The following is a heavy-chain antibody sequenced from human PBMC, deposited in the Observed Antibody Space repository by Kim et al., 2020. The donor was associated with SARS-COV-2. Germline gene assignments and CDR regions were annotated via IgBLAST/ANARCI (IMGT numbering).Heavy chain of an antibody. D-gene: IGHD3-22*01. CDR2: IKQAGSEK. V-gene: IGHV3-7*01. Sequence: GGSLRLSCAASGFTFSSYWMSWVRQAPGKGLEWVANIKQAGSEKYYVDSVKGRFTISRDNAKNSLYLQMNSLRAEDTAVYYCARGGYYYDSSGYYYFDYWCQGSLVTVAS. CDR1: GFTFSSYW. J-gene: IGHJ4*02. CDR3: ARGGYYYDSSGYYYFDY.